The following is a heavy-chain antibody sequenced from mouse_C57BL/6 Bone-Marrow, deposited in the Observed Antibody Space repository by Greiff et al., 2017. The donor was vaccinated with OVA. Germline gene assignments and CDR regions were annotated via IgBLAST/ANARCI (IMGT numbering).Heavy chain of an antibody. J-gene: IGHJ4*01. CDR2: ISSGGDYS. CDR1: GFTFSSYA. D-gene: IGHD2-3*01. Sequence: EVQGVEPGEGLVKPGGSLKLSCAASGFTFSSYAMSWVSQTPEKRLEWVAYISSGGDYSYYADTVKGRFTITGDNTRNTLYLQLSSLRSEDTAMYYCAWLLDAMDYWGQGTSVTVSS. CDR3: AWLLDAMDY. V-gene: IGHV5S21*01.